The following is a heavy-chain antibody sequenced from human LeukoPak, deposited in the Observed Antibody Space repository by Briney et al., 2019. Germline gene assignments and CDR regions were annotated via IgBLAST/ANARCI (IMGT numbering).Heavy chain of an antibody. Sequence: PGGSLRLFCAASGFTLNSYGMNWVPLAPGKGLEWISYISRTGNSIYYADSVKGRFTISRDSAKNSLYLQMNSLRAEDTAVYYCARGPYSSNWYVDYWGQGTLVTVSS. D-gene: IGHD6-13*01. J-gene: IGHJ4*02. CDR3: ARGPYSSNWYVDY. CDR2: ISRTGNSI. CDR1: GFTLNSYG. V-gene: IGHV3-48*03.